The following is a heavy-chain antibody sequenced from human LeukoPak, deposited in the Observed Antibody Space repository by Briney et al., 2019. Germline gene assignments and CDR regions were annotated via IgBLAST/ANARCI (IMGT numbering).Heavy chain of an antibody. CDR2: FGTRSTSI. V-gene: IGHV3-21*01. CDR3: AREVSEGFDF. Sequence: GGSLRLSCAASGFTFSSYVMSWVRQAPGKGLEWVSSFGTRSTSIYHAGSVKGRFAISRDNAKNSLYLQMNSLRAEDTALYYCAREVSEGFDFWGQGTLVTVSS. CDR1: GFTFSSYV. D-gene: IGHD3-22*01. J-gene: IGHJ4*02.